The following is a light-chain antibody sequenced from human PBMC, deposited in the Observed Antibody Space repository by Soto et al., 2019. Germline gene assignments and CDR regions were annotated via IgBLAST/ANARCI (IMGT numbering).Light chain of an antibody. CDR1: QGISSD. CDR2: DAS. CDR3: QQYYSYSPT. V-gene: IGKV1-5*01. Sequence: DIQMTQSPSTLSASVGDRVTITCRASQGISSDLGWYQQKPGKAPKLLIYDASSLQSGVPSRFSGGGSGTEFTLTISSLQPDDFATYYCQQYYSYSPTFGQGTKVDIK. J-gene: IGKJ1*01.